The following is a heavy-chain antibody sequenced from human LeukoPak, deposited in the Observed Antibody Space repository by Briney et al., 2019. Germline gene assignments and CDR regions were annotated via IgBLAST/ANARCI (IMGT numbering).Heavy chain of an antibody. J-gene: IGHJ3*02. CDR2: IYYSGST. CDR3: ARDVPLVVPAATDAFDI. V-gene: IGHV4-39*07. D-gene: IGHD2-2*01. CDR1: GGSISSSSYY. Sequence: SETLSLTCTVSGGSISSSSYYWGWIRQPPGKGLEWIGSIYYSGSTYYNPSLKSRATISVDTSKNQFSLKLSSVTAADTAVYYCARDVPLVVPAATDAFDIWGQGTMVTVSS.